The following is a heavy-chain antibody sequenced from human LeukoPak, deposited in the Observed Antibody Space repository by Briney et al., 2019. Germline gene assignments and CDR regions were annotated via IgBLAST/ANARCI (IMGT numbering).Heavy chain of an antibody. CDR3: ARYIWGSYPTFEDY. J-gene: IGHJ4*02. CDR2: IYYSGST. CDR1: GFTVSSNY. Sequence: GSLRLSCAASGFTVSSNYMSWVRQAPGKGLEWIGYIYYSGSTNYNPSLKSRVTISVDTSKNQFSLKLSSVIVADTAVYYCARYIWGSYPTFEDYWGQGTLVTVSS. V-gene: IGHV4-59*02. D-gene: IGHD3-16*02.